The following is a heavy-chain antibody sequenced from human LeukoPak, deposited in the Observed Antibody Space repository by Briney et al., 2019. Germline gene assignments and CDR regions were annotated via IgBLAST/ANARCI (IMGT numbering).Heavy chain of an antibody. Sequence: GGSLRLSCAVSGFTVSSTYMSWVRQAPGKGLEWVSVIYSGGSTYYADSVKGRFTISRDNSKNTLYLQMNSLRAEDTAVYYCARASSIAARPGDYWGQGTLVTVSS. J-gene: IGHJ4*02. CDR2: IYSGGST. CDR3: ARASSIAARPGDY. CDR1: GFTVSSTY. V-gene: IGHV3-53*01. D-gene: IGHD6-6*01.